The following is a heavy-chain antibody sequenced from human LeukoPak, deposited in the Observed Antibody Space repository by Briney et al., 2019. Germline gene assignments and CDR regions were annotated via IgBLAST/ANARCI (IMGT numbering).Heavy chain of an antibody. D-gene: IGHD3-22*01. CDR3: ARLGLYDSSGYYYV. J-gene: IGHJ1*01. CDR1: GGSISSYY. CDR2: IYYSGST. V-gene: IGHV4-59*01. Sequence: SETLSLTCTVSGGSISSYYWSWIRQPPGKGLEWIGYIYYSGSTNYNPSLKSRVTISVDTSKNQFSLKLSSVTAADTAVYYCARLGLYDSSGYYYVWGQGTLVTVS.